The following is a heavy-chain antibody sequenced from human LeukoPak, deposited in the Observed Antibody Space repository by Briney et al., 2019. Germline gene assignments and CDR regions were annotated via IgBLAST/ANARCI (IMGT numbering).Heavy chain of an antibody. CDR3: ARDVREYFDWLPFDY. CDR2: IYYSGST. D-gene: IGHD3-9*01. Sequence: PSETLSLTCTVSGGSISSSSYYWGWIRQPPGKGLEWIGSIYYSGSTYYNPSLKSRVTISVDTSKNQFSLKLSSVTAADTAVYYCARDVREYFDWLPFDYWGQGTLVTVSS. J-gene: IGHJ4*02. CDR1: GGSISSSSYY. V-gene: IGHV4-39*07.